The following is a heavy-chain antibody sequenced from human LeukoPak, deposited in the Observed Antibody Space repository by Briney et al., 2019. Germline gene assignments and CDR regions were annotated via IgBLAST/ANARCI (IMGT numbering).Heavy chain of an antibody. V-gene: IGHV3-74*01. J-gene: IGHJ3*02. D-gene: IGHD1-26*01. CDR3: TRSGRGGAFDI. CDR1: GLSFSSNW. CDR2: IYSDGRRT. Sequence: GGSLRLSCAASGLSFSSNWMHWVRHAPGKGLVWVSRIYSDGRRTDYADSVKGRFTISGDSAKNTLYLEMTGLRAEDTAVYYCTRSGRGGAFDIWGQGTMVTVS.